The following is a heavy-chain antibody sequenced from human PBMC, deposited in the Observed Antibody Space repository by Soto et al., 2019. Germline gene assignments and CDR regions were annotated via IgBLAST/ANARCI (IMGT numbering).Heavy chain of an antibody. CDR2: ISSNGGST. CDR1: GFTFSRYA. Sequence: EVQLVESGGGLVQPGGSLRLSCAASGFTFSRYAMHWVRQAPGKGLEYVSTISSNGGSTYYANSVKGRFTISRDNSKNTLYLQMGSLRAEDMAVYYCARAGDYGGYYYGMDVWGQGTTVTVSS. CDR3: ARAGDYGGYYYGMDV. J-gene: IGHJ6*02. D-gene: IGHD4-17*01. V-gene: IGHV3-64*01.